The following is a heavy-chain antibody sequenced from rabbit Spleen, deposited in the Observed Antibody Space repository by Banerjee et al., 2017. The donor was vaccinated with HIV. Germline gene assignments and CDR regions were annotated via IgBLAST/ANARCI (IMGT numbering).Heavy chain of an antibody. J-gene: IGHJ6*01. V-gene: IGHV1S40*01. Sequence: QSLEESGGDLVKPGASLTLTCTASGFTISISDWIYWVRQAPGKGLEWIGYIDPVFGTTHYASWAKGRFTISKTSSTTVTLQVTSLTAADTATYFCARDSGTSFSSYGMDLWGPGTLVTV. CDR1: GFTISISDW. CDR2: IDPVFGTT. CDR3: ARDSGTSFSSYGMDL. D-gene: IGHD8-1*01.